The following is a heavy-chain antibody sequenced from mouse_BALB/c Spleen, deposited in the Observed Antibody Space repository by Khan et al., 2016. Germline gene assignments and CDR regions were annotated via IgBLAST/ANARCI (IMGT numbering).Heavy chain of an antibody. CDR2: IYPGDGDT. CDR3: ARGWDGYFDV. J-gene: IGHJ1*01. D-gene: IGHD2-3*01. V-gene: IGHV1-87*01. CDR1: GYTFTSYW. Sequence: QVQLQQSGAELARPGASVKLSCKASGYTFTSYWMQWVKQRHGQGLEWIGAIYPGDGDTRYTQKFKGKATLTADKSSSTAYMQLSSLASEDSAVYYCARGWDGYFDVWGARTTVTVSS.